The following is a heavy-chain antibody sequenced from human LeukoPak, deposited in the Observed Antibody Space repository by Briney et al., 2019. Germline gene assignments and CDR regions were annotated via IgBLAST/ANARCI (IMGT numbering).Heavy chain of an antibody. D-gene: IGHD5-12*01. CDR2: IYSGGST. CDR3: ARGGYSGYDPVGDAFDI. J-gene: IGHJ3*02. V-gene: IGHV3-66*01. Sequence: GGSLRLSCAASGFTISSNYMSWVRQAPGKGLEWVSVIYSGGSTYYADSVKGRFTISIDNSKNTLYLQMNSLRDEDTAVYYCARGGYSGYDPVGDAFDIWGQGTMVTVSA. CDR1: GFTISSNY.